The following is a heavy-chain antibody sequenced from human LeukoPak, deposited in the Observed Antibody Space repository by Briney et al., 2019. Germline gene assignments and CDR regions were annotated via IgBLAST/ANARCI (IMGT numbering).Heavy chain of an antibody. CDR3: AKDPTVTTFNWFDP. V-gene: IGHV3-23*01. J-gene: IGHJ5*02. Sequence: GGSLRLSCAASGFTFSSYAMSWVRQAPGKGLEWVLAISGSGGSTYYADSVKGRFTISRDNSKNTLYLQMNSLRAEDTAVYYCAKDPTVTTFNWFDPWGQGTLVTVSS. D-gene: IGHD4-17*01. CDR2: ISGSGGST. CDR1: GFTFSSYA.